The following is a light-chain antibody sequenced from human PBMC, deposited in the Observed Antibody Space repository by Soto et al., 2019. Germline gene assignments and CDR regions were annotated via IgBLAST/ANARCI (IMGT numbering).Light chain of an antibody. V-gene: IGKV3-11*01. J-gene: IGKJ4*01. CDR1: QSIASY. CDR3: QQRSNWPLT. CDR2: DGS. Sequence: EIVLTQSPVTLSLSPGERATLSCRASQSIASYLAWYQQKPGQAPRLLIYDGSNRATGIPARFSGSGSGTDFTLTISSLAPEDFAFYYGQQRSNWPLTFGGGTRWRSN.